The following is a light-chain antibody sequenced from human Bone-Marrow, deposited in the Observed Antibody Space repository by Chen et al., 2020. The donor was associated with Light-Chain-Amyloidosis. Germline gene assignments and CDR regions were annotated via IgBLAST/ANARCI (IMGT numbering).Light chain of an antibody. CDR2: SAS. CDR3: QQSHSIPRT. CDR1: QSISNY. V-gene: IGKV1-39*01. J-gene: IGKJ2*01. Sequence: DIQLTQFPSSLSASVGDRVTITCRASQSISNYLNWYQYKPGKIPKLLIYSASTLQSGVPSRFSGSGSGTDFTLTISSLQAEDFAIYYCQQSHSIPRTFGQGTKLEMK.